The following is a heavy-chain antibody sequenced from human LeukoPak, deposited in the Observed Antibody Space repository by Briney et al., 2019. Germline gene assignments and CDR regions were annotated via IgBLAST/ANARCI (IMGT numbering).Heavy chain of an antibody. CDR2: ISGSSGST. CDR3: ARGPLGLRLGELSLKTNDY. CDR1: GFTLSDYW. D-gene: IGHD3-16*02. V-gene: IGHV3-23*01. J-gene: IGHJ4*02. Sequence: GGSLRLSCAASGFTLSDYWMGWVRQAPGKGLEWVSAISGSSGSTYYADSVKGRFTISRDNSKNTLYLQMNSLRAEDTAVYYCARGPLGLRLGELSLKTNDYWGQGTLVTVSS.